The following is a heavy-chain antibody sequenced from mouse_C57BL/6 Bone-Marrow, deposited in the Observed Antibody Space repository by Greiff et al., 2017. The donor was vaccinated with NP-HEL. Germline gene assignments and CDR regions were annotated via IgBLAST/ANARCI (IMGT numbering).Heavy chain of an antibody. CDR2: IRNKANNHAT. Sequence: EVQLVESGGGLVQPGGSMKLSCAASGFTFSDAWMDWVRQSPEKGLEWVAEIRNKANNHATYYAESVKGRFTISRDDSKSSVYLQMNSLRAEDTGIYYCTREDGNYRFAYWGQGTLVTVSA. J-gene: IGHJ3*01. V-gene: IGHV6-6*01. CDR3: TREDGNYRFAY. CDR1: GFTFSDAW. D-gene: IGHD2-1*01.